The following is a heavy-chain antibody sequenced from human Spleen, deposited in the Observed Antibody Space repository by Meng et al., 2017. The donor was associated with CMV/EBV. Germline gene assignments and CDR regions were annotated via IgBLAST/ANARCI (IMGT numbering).Heavy chain of an antibody. J-gene: IGHJ3*01. CDR3: ARVCGGDCYGDLTAFDF. D-gene: IGHD2-21*01. V-gene: IGHV1-2*02. CDR2: INPNSGGT. CDR1: GYTFTGYY. Sequence: ASVKVSCKASGYTFTGYYMHWVRQAPGQGLEWMGWINPNSGGTNYAQKFQGRVTMTRDTSISTAYMELSRLRSDDTAVYYCARVCGGDCYGDLTAFDFWGQGTMVTVSS.